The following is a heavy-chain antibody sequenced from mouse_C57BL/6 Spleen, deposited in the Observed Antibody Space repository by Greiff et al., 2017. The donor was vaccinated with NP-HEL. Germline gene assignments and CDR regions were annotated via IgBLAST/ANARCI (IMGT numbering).Heavy chain of an antibody. CDR2: IWTGGGT. CDR1: GFSLTSYA. Sequence: VMLVESGPGLVAPSQSLSITCTVSGFSLTSYAISWVRQPPGKGLEWLGVIWTGGGTNYNSALKSRLSISKDNSKSQVFLKMNTLQTDDTARYYCARNSDYDYDWYFDVWGTGTTVTVSS. CDR3: ARNSDYDYDWYFDV. V-gene: IGHV2-9-1*01. J-gene: IGHJ1*03. D-gene: IGHD2-4*01.